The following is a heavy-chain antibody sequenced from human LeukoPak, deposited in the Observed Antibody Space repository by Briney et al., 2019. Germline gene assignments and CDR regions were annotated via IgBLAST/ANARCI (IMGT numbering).Heavy chain of an antibody. CDR2: IDPSSTYI. D-gene: IGHD6-13*01. CDR1: GFTFRSYS. CDR3: ARDPTWEQLVPIGPVDY. J-gene: IGHJ4*02. Sequence: PGGSLRLSCAASGFTFRSYSMNWVRQAPGKGLEWVSAIDPSSTYIYYADSVKGRFTISRDNAENSLYLQMNSLRVEDTAVYYCARDPTWEQLVPIGPVDYWGQGTLVTVSS. V-gene: IGHV3-21*01.